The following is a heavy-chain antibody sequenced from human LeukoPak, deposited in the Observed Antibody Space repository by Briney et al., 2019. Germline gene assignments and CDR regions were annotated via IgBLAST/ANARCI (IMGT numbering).Heavy chain of an antibody. V-gene: IGHV3-20*04. D-gene: IGHD3-22*01. J-gene: IGHJ4*02. CDR1: GFTFNNYG. CDR2: INWNAVRV. CDR3: ARLRNYDSSGYYFEIDY. Sequence: GGSLRLSCTASGFTFNNYGMSWVRHAPGKGLEWVSGINWNAVRVVYADSVKGRFTISRDNAKNSLYLQMNSLRAEDTAFYYCARLRNYDSSGYYFEIDYWGQGTLVTVSS.